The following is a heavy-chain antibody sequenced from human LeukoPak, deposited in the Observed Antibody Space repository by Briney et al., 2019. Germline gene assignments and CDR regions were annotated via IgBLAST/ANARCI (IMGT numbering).Heavy chain of an antibody. J-gene: IGHJ4*02. CDR1: GYIFANYW. Sequence: GESLKISCKGSGYIFANYWIAWVRQMPGKGLEWIGIIYPGDSDTTYSPSFQGQVTFSADRSFYTAYLQWSSLKASDTAIYYCARVRLVRGVIRGAFDYWGQGTRVTVSS. CDR3: ARVRLVRGVIRGAFDY. CDR2: IYPGDSDT. D-gene: IGHD3-10*01. V-gene: IGHV5-51*01.